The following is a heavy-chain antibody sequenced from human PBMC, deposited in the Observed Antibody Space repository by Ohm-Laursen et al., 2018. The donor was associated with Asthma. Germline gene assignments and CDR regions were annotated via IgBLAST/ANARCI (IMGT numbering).Heavy chain of an antibody. CDR1: GFTVSSNY. CDR3: AKVGSSSWYRDYFDY. Sequence: GSLRLSCAASGFTVSSNYMSWVRQAPGKGLEWVSVIYSGGSTYYADSVKGRFTISRDNSKNTLYLQMNSLRAEDTAVYYCAKVGSSSWYRDYFDYWGQGTLVTVSS. CDR2: IYSGGST. V-gene: IGHV3-53*01. J-gene: IGHJ4*02. D-gene: IGHD6-13*01.